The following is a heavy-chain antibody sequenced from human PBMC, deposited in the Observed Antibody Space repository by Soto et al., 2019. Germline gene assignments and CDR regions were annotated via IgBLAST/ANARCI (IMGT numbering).Heavy chain of an antibody. Sequence: GESLKISCKGSGYSFTSYGSGWVRQMPGKGLEWMGIIYPGDSDTRYSPSFQGQVTISADKSISTAYLQWSSLKASDTAMYYCARQASTIFGVVKDYYYYYGMDVWGQGTTLTVSS. CDR2: IYPGDSDT. CDR1: GYSFTSYG. CDR3: ARQASTIFGVVKDYYYYYGMDV. D-gene: IGHD3-3*01. V-gene: IGHV5-51*01. J-gene: IGHJ6*02.